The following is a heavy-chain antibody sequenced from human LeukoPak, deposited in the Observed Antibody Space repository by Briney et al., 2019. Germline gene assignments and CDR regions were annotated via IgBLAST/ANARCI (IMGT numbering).Heavy chain of an antibody. J-gene: IGHJ3*02. V-gene: IGHV5-51*03. CDR1: GYSFTSYW. CDR2: IYPNDSDT. D-gene: IGHD1-26*01. CDR3: ASAYSGSLDAFDI. Sequence: KPGESLKISCKGPGYSFTSYWIGWVRQMSGKGLEWMGIIYPNDSDTRYSPSFQGQVSISADKSISTAYLQWSSLKASDTAMYYCASAYSGSLDAFDIWGQGTMVTVSS.